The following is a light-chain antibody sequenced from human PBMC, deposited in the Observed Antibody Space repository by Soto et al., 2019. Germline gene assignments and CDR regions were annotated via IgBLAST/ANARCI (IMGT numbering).Light chain of an antibody. J-gene: IGKJ1*01. V-gene: IGKV2-30*01. CDR2: KVS. CDR1: QSLVYSDGNTY. CDR3: MQGTRWPWT. Sequence: DVVMTQSPLSLPVTLGQPASISCRSSQSLVYSDGNTYLNWFQQRPGQSPRRLIYKVSNRDSGVPGRFSGSGSGTDFTMKISRVEAEDVGVFYCMQGTRWPWTFGQGTKVEIK.